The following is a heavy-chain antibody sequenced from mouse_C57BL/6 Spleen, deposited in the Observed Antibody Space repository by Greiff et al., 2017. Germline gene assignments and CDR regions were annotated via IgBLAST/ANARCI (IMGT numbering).Heavy chain of an antibody. CDR2: IWTGGGK. CDR3: ASNYGDYAMDY. CDR1: GFSLTSYA. J-gene: IGHJ4*01. D-gene: IGHD1-1*01. Sequence: VKLMESGPGLVAPSQSLSITCTVSGFSLTSYAIRWVRQPPGTGLEWLGVIWTGGGKNYNSALKSRLSISNDNSKSQVFLKMNSLQTYDTARYYCASNYGDYAMDYWGQGTSVTVSS. V-gene: IGHV2-9-1*01.